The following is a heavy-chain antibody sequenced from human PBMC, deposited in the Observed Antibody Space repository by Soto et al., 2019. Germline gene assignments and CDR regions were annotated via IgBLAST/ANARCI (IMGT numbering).Heavy chain of an antibody. J-gene: IGHJ4*02. D-gene: IGHD1-26*01. Sequence: QVQLVQSGAEVKKPGSSVKVSCTASGGTFSSYTISWVRQAPGQGLEWMGRIIPILGIANYAQKFQGRVTITADKSTSTAYMELSSLRSEDTAVYYCASLEESLESSDRWGQGTLVTVSS. CDR2: IIPILGIA. V-gene: IGHV1-69*02. CDR3: ASLEESLESSDR. CDR1: GGTFSSYT.